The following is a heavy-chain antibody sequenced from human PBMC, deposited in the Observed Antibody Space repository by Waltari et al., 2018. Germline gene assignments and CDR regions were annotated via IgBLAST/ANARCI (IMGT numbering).Heavy chain of an antibody. CDR1: GGTFSSYT. Sequence: QVQLVQSGAEVKKPGSSVKVSCKASGGTFSSYTISWVRQAPGQGLEWMGRIIPILGIANYAQKVQGRVTITADKSTSTAYMELSSLRSEDTAVYYCARERYNCSGGSCYVWGQGTLVTVSS. D-gene: IGHD2-15*01. J-gene: IGHJ4*02. CDR2: IIPILGIA. V-gene: IGHV1-69*08. CDR3: ARERYNCSGGSCYV.